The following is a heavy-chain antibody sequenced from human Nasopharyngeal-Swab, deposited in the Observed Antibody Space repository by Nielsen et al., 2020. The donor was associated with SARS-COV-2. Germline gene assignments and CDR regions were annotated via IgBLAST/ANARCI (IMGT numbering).Heavy chain of an antibody. J-gene: IGHJ2*01. V-gene: IGHV4-61*02. D-gene: IGHD2-21*01. Sequence: SETLSLTCAVSGGSISSGSYYWSWIRQPAGKRLEWIGRIYTSGSTNYNPSLKSRVTISVDTSKNQFSLKLSSVTAADTAVYYCARTRMKTYCGGDCYSTDFDLWGRGTLVTVSS. CDR3: ARTRMKTYCGGDCYSTDFDL. CDR2: IYTSGST. CDR1: GGSISSGSYY.